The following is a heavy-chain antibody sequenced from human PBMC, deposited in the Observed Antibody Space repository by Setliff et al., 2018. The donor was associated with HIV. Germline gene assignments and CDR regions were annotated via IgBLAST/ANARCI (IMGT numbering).Heavy chain of an antibody. CDR3: ASHASTWYYESSGPHFDY. CDR1: GYTLTRYG. V-gene: IGHV1-18*01. D-gene: IGHD3-22*01. J-gene: IGHJ4*02. Sequence: ASVKVSCKASGYTLTRYGISWVRQAPGQGLEWMGWISANNGNTNYAQKLQGRVTMTTDTSTSTAYMELRSLRSDDTAVYYCASHASTWYYESSGPHFDYWGQGTLVTVSS. CDR2: ISANNGNT.